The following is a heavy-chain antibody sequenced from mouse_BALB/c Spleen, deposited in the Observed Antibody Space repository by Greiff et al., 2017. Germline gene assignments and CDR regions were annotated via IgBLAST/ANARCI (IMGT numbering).Heavy chain of an antibody. V-gene: IGHV3-8*02. Sequence: EVQLQQSGPSLVKPSQTLSLTCSVTGDSITSGYWNWIRKFPGNKLEYMGYISYSGSTYYNPSLKSRISITRDTSKNQYYLQLNSVTTEDTATYYCAREGELGRGYIDYWGQGTTLTVSS. CDR2: ISYSGST. D-gene: IGHD4-1*01. CDR1: GDSITSGY. J-gene: IGHJ2*01. CDR3: AREGELGRGYIDY.